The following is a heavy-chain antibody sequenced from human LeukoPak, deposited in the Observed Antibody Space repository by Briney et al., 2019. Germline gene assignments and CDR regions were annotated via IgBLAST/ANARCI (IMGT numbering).Heavy chain of an antibody. CDR1: GFTFRNYG. D-gene: IGHD6-13*01. Sequence: GESLKISCAASGFTFRNYGMHWVRQAPDKGLEWVAIIWYDGSKKYYADSVRGRFTISRDNSKNTVSLQMNNLSPEDTAVYYCAKGGLAAAGIDYWGQGTLVTVSS. CDR2: IWYDGSKK. J-gene: IGHJ4*02. V-gene: IGHV3-33*06. CDR3: AKGGLAAAGIDY.